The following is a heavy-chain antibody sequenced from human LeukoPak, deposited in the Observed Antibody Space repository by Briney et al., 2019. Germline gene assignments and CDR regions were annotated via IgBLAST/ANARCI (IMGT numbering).Heavy chain of an antibody. D-gene: IGHD3-3*01. J-gene: IGHJ4*02. CDR2: IIPIFGTA. V-gene: IGHV1-69*05. CDR1: GGTFSSYA. CDR3: AREMDDFWSGTFDY. Sequence: ASVKVSCKASGGTFSSYAISWVRQAPGQGLAWMGGIIPIFGTANYAQKFQGRVTITTDESTSTAYMELSSLRSEDTAVYYCAREMDDFWSGTFDYWGQGTLVTVSS.